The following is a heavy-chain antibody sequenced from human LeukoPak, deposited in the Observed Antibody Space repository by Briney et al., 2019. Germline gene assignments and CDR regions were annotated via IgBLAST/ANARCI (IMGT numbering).Heavy chain of an antibody. CDR3: ARELIVVVPHARGGDYVLDY. D-gene: IGHD2-2*01. J-gene: IGHJ4*02. V-gene: IGHV3-53*01. CDR2: IYSGGST. CDR1: GFIVSSNY. Sequence: GGSLRLSCAASGFIVSSNYMSWVRQAPGKGLEWVSLIYSGGSTYHADSVKGRFTISRDNAKNSLYLQMNSLRAEDTAVYYCARELIVVVPHARGGDYVLDYWGQGTLVTVSS.